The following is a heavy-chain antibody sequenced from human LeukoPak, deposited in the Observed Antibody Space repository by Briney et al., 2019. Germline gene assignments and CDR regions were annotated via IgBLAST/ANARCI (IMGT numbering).Heavy chain of an antibody. CDR2: ISYDGTNK. CDR1: GFTFSRYG. J-gene: IGHJ4*02. V-gene: IGHV3-30*18. CDR3: AKDQMIRWGSPIDDY. Sequence: GGSLRLSCAASGFTFSRYGMHWVRQAPGKGLEWVAVISYDGTNKFYADSVKGRFTLSRDNSENTLYLEMNSLRADDTAVYYCAKDQMIRWGSPIDDYWGQGTLVTVSS. D-gene: IGHD3-16*01.